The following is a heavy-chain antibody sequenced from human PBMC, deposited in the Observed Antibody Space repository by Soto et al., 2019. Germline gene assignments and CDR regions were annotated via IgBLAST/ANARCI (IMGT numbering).Heavy chain of an antibody. V-gene: IGHV4-30-4*01. D-gene: IGHD2-15*01. J-gene: IGHJ6*02. CDR3: ARDSPPGYCSGGSCYSRGGKYYYYGMDV. CDR1: GGSISSGDYY. CDR2: IYYSGST. Sequence: ASETLSLTCTVSGGSISSGDYYWSWIRQPPGKGLEWIGYIYYSGSTYYNPSLKSRVTISVDTSKNQFSLKLSSVTAADTAVYYCARDSPPGYCSGGSCYSRGGKYYYYGMDVWGQGTTVTVSS.